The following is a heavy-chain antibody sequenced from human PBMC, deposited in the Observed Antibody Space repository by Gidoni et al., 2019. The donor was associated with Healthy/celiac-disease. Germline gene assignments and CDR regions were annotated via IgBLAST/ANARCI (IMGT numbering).Heavy chain of an antibody. Sequence: QVQLVQSGAEVKKPGSSVKVSCKASGGTFSSYTISWVRQAPGQGLEWMGRIIPILGIANYAQKFQGRVTITADKSTSTAYMELSSLRSEDTAVYYCARVSYYYDSSGYYWQHWGQGTLVTVSS. V-gene: IGHV1-69*02. CDR1: GGTFSSYT. J-gene: IGHJ4*02. CDR2: IIPILGIA. D-gene: IGHD3-22*01. CDR3: ARVSYYYDSSGYYWQH.